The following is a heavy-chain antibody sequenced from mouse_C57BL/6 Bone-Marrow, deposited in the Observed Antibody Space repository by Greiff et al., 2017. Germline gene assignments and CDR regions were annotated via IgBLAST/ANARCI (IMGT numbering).Heavy chain of an antibody. CDR2: IDPENGDT. D-gene: IGHD1-1*01. Sequence: VQLQQSGAELVRPGASVKLSCTASGFNIKDDYMHWVKQRPEQGLEWIGWIDPENGDTEYASKFQGKATITADTSSNTAYLQLSSLTSEDTAVSYCTPLYYGSSYFYWYFDVWGTGTTVTVSS. V-gene: IGHV14-4*01. CDR3: TPLYYGSSYFYWYFDV. CDR1: GFNIKDDY. J-gene: IGHJ1*03.